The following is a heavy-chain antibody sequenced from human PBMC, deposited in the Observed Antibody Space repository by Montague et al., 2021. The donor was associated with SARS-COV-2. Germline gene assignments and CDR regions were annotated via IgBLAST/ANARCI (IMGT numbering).Heavy chain of an antibody. J-gene: IGHJ3*02. Sequence: SETLSLTCTVSGGSISSSNYYWDWIRQPPGKGLEWIGSIYDSGSTYHXPSLKSRVTISVDTSKNHFSLKLSSVTAADTAVYYCARRGRKLLPVATTIGGFDIWGQGTMVTVSS. CDR2: IYDSGST. V-gene: IGHV4-39*02. CDR1: GGSISSSNYY. CDR3: ARRGRKLLPVATTIGGFDI. D-gene: IGHD5-12*01.